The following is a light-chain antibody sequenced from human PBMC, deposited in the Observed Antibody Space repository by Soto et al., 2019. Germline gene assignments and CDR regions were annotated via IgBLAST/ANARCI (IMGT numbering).Light chain of an antibody. CDR3: QQFNSSPFT. J-gene: IGKJ4*01. CDR1: QDIRSS. CDR2: TLS. Sequence: DIQLTQSPSFLAASVGDRLTITCRASQDIRSSLAWYQQKPGQAPNLLIYTLSTLKSGVPSRCSGSRSGTESTLISSSLQHEDVATYCCQQFNSSPFTFGGGTKVEI. V-gene: IGKV1-9*01.